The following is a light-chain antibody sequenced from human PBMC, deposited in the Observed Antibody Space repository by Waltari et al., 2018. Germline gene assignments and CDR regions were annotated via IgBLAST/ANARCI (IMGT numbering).Light chain of an antibody. CDR1: SGHSSYA. CDR3: QTWDTGTHVV. J-gene: IGLJ2*01. Sequence: QVVLTQSPSASASLGASVKLTCTLSSGHSSYAIAWHQPQPEKGPRYLMKVSSAGSPQKGDGIPDRFSGSSSGAEHYLTISSVQSEDEADYYCQTWDTGTHVVFGGGTKLTVL. CDR2: VSSAGSP. V-gene: IGLV4-69*01.